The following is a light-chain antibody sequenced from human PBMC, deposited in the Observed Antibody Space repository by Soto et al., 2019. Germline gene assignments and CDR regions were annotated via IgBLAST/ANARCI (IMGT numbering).Light chain of an antibody. CDR3: QQQSNWPLP. Sequence: ELLLPQSQATLSLSPGERAPPSCRASQTVRNNLAWYPQRPGQAPRLLIYDASSRATGIPARFSGSGSGTDGTLTISSLEPEDVAVDYCQQQSNWPLPVGGWTKVDIK. CDR2: DAS. J-gene: IGKJ4*01. V-gene: IGKV3-11*01. CDR1: QTVRNN.